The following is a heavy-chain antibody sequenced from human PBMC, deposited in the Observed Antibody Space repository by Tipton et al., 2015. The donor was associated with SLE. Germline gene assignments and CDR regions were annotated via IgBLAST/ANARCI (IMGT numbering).Heavy chain of an antibody. V-gene: IGHV4-39*07. J-gene: IGHJ3*02. D-gene: IGHD2-2*01. Sequence: TLSLTCTVSAGSISSSPYYWGWIRQPPGKGLEWIGTIYYSGSTYYNPSLKSRVTLSVDTSKNQFSLKLSSVTAADTAVYYCARGRGVVVPAASLIWGQGTMVTVSS. CDR3: ARGRGVVVPAASLI. CDR1: AGSISSSPYY. CDR2: IYYSGST.